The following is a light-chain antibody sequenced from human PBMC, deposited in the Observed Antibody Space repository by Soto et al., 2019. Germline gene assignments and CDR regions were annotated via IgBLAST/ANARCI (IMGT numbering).Light chain of an antibody. V-gene: IGKV1D-12*01. J-gene: IGKJ5*01. Sequence: DIQMTQSPSSVSASVGDRVTITCRASQGIRSWLAWYQQKPGKAPKLLIYDASSLQSGVPSRFSRSGSGTDFTLTISSLQPEDFATYYCQQANSFPITFGQGTRLEIK. CDR1: QGIRSW. CDR3: QQANSFPIT. CDR2: DAS.